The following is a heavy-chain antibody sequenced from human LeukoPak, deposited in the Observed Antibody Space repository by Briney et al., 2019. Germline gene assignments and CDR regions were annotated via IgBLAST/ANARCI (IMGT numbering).Heavy chain of an antibody. CDR2: ISGSGGST. J-gene: IGHJ4*02. V-gene: IGHV3-23*01. D-gene: IGHD3-10*01. Sequence: GGSLRLSCAASGFTFSSYAMSWVRQAPGKGLEWVSAISGSGGSTYYADSVKGRFTISRDNSKNTLYLQMNSLRAEDTAVYYCAKVPGPFYGSGSYYTHFDYWGQGTLVTVSS. CDR3: AKVPGPFYGSGSYYTHFDY. CDR1: GFTFSSYA.